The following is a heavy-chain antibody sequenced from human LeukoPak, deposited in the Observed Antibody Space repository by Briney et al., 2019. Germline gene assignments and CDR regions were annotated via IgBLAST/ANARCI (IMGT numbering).Heavy chain of an antibody. CDR2: IYYSGST. CDR1: GGSISSYY. V-gene: IGHV4-59*01. Sequence: PSETLSLTCTVSGGSISSYYWSWIRQPPGKGLEWIGYIYYSGSTNYNPSLKSRVTISVDTSKNQFSLKLSSVPAADTAVYYCARVFPGWSGXYLDXXGQGTXVTV. CDR3: ARVFPGWSGXYLDX. D-gene: IGHD3-3*01. J-gene: IGHJ4*02.